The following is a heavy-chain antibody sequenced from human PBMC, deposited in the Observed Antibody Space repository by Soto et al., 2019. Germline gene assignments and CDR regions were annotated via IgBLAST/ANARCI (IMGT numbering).Heavy chain of an antibody. D-gene: IGHD5-18*01. J-gene: IGHJ6*02. CDR2: IIPIFGTA. CDR1: GGTFSSYA. V-gene: IGHV1-69*13. CDR3: ARGGVDTAMVYYYGMDV. Sequence: SVKVSCKASGGTFSSYAISWVRQAPGQGLEWMGGIIPIFGTANYAQKFQGRVTITADESTSTAYMELSSLRSEDTAVYYCARGGVDTAMVYYYGMDVWGQGTTVTVSS.